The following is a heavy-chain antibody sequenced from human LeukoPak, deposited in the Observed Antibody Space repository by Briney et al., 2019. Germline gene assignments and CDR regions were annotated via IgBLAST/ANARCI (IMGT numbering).Heavy chain of an antibody. CDR2: ISSSGNTI. D-gene: IGHD5-24*01. Sequence: GGSLRLSCAASGFTFSSYWMHWVRQAPGKGLEWVSYISSSGNTISYADSVKGRFTISRDNAKNSLYLQMNSLRAEDTAVYYCARERWLPRTRFDYWGQGTLVTVSS. V-gene: IGHV3-48*03. J-gene: IGHJ4*02. CDR3: ARERWLPRTRFDY. CDR1: GFTFSSYW.